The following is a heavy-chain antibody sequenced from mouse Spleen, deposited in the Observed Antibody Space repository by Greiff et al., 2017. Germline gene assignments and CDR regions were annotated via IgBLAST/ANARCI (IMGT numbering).Heavy chain of an antibody. CDR2: ISYDGSN. CDR1: GYSITSGYY. CDR3: APYYSNPNWYFDV. V-gene: IGHV3-6*01. Sequence: ESGPGLVKPSQSLSLTCSVTGYSITSGYYWNWIRQFPGNKLEWMGYISYDGSNNYNPSLKNRISITRDTSKNQFFLKLNSVTTEDTATYYCAPYYSNPNWYFDVWGTGTTVTVSS. J-gene: IGHJ1*03. D-gene: IGHD2-5*01.